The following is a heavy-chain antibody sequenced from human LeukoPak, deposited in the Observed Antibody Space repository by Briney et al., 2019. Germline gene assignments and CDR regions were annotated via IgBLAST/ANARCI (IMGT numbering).Heavy chain of an antibody. Sequence: GGSLRLSCAASGFTFSSYAMSWVRQAPGKGLEWVSAIRGSGGSTYYADSVKGRVTISRDNSKNTLYLQMNSLRAEDTAVYYCEKDQGYCSGGSCYWGQGTLVTVSS. CDR3: EKDQGYCSGGSCY. J-gene: IGHJ4*02. V-gene: IGHV3-23*01. CDR2: IRGSGGST. D-gene: IGHD2-15*01. CDR1: GFTFSSYA.